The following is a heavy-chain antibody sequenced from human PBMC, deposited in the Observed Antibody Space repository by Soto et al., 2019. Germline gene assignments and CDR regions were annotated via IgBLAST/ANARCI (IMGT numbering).Heavy chain of an antibody. D-gene: IGHD1-26*01. CDR3: ARGPSGDKVDY. Sequence: QVQLQESGPGLVEPSQTLSLTCTVSGGSISSGDYDWSWIRQPPGKDLEWIGHIYNSGNTYSNPSLKSRVTISVDKSKNQFSLKLSSVTAADTAVYYCARGPSGDKVDYWGQGTLVTVSS. CDR1: GGSISSGDYD. J-gene: IGHJ4*02. V-gene: IGHV4-30-4*01. CDR2: IYNSGNT.